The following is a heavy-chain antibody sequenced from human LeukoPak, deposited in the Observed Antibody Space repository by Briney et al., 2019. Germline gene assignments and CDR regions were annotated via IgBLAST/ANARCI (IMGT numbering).Heavy chain of an antibody. Sequence: ASVKVSCKASGYTFTGYYMHWLRQAPGQGLEWMGWINPNSGGTNYAQKFQGRVTMTRDTSISTAYMELSRLRSDDTAVYYCARRIAARKESWFDPWGQGTLVTVSS. V-gene: IGHV1-2*02. CDR1: GYTFTGYY. CDR2: INPNSGGT. CDR3: ARRIAARKESWFDP. J-gene: IGHJ5*02. D-gene: IGHD6-6*01.